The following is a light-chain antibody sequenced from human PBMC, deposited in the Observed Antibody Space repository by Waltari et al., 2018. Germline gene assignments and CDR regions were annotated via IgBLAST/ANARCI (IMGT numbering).Light chain of an antibody. CDR1: QSVSRS. CDR2: DAS. Sequence: EIVLTQSPGTLSLSPGERATLSCRASQSVSRSLAWYQQKPGQAPRLLIYDASTRATGIPDRFSGSGSGTDFSLNISRLEPEDFAVYYCQKYVSLPATFGQGTKVEIK. CDR3: QKYVSLPAT. V-gene: IGKV3-20*01. J-gene: IGKJ1*01.